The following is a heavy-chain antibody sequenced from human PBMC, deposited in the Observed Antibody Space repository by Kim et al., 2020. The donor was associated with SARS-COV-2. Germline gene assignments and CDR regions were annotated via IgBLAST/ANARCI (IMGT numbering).Heavy chain of an antibody. CDR3: ATQVPQLGTRGMDV. V-gene: IGHV1-24*01. D-gene: IGHD7-27*01. CDR1: GYTLTELS. J-gene: IGHJ6*02. Sequence: VKVSCKVSGYTLTELSMHWVRQAPGKGLEWMGAFDPEDGETMYAQKFQGRVTMTEDTSTDTAYMELSSLRSEDTAVYYCATQVPQLGTRGMDVWGQGTTVTVSS. CDR2: FDPEDGET.